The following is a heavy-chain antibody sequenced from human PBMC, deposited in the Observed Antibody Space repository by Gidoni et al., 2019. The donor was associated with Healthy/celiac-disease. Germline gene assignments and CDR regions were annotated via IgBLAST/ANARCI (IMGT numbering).Heavy chain of an antibody. CDR1: EFTFSNAW. Sequence: EVQLVASGGGLVKPGGSLRLPCAASEFTFSNAWMSWVRQAPGKGLEWVGRIKSKTDGGTTDYAAPVKGRFTISRDDSKNTLYLQMNSLKTEDTAVYYCTTDYGDYEISAFDIWGQGTMVTVSS. D-gene: IGHD4-17*01. V-gene: IGHV3-15*01. CDR2: IKSKTDGGTT. J-gene: IGHJ3*02. CDR3: TTDYGDYEISAFDI.